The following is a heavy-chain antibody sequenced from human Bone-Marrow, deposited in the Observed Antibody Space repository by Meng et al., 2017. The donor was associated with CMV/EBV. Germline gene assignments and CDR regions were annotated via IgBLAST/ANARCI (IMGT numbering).Heavy chain of an antibody. CDR3: ARDCSSTSCYTPRYGMDV. CDR2: IYYSGST. V-gene: IGHV4-59*01. CDR1: GGSISSYY. J-gene: IGHJ6*02. Sequence: ESLKISCTVSGGSISSYYWSWIRQPPGKGLEWIGYIYYSGSTNYNPSLKSRVTISVDTSKNQFSLKLSSVTAADTAVYYCARDCSSTSCYTPRYGMDVWGQGTTVTVSS. D-gene: IGHD2-2*02.